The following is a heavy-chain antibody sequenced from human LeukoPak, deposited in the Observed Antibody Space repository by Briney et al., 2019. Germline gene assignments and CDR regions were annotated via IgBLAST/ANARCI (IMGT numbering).Heavy chain of an antibody. CDR1: GFTFSSYA. J-gene: IGHJ6*02. CDR3: EQAAAYDIAYYYHGMDV. D-gene: IGHD3-9*01. V-gene: IGHV3-23*01. CDR2: ISGSGGST. Sequence: GVSLRLSCAASGFTFSSYAMSWVRQAPGKGLEWVSAISGSGGSTYYADSVKGRFTISRDNSKNTLYLQMNSLRAEDTAVYFCEQAAAYDIAYYYHGMDVWGQGTTVTVSS.